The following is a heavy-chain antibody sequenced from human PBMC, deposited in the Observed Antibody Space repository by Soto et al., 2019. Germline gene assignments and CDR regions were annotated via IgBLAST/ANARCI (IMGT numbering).Heavy chain of an antibody. CDR1: GVSVSRGTYY. V-gene: IGHV4-61*01. Sequence: SATLSLTWPVSGVSVSRGTYYSSWLRQPPGKGLEWIGYIYYSGSTNYNPSLKSRVTISVDTSKNQFSLKLSSVTAADTAVYYCASGRGRAAVQHWGQGTLVTVSS. CDR3: ASGRGRAAVQH. D-gene: IGHD6-13*01. J-gene: IGHJ1*01. CDR2: IYYSGST.